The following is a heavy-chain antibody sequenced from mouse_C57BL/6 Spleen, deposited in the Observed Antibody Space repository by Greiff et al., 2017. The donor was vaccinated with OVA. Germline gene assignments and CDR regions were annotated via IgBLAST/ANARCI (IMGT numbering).Heavy chain of an antibody. CDR2: INPNYGTT. CDR1: GYSFTDYN. V-gene: IGHV1-39*01. Sequence: EVQLQQSVPELVKPGASVKISCKASGYSFTDYNMNWVKQSNGKSLEWIGVINPNYGTTSYNQKFKGKATLTVDQSSSTAYMQLNSLTSEDSAVYYCARYYYGSSYGYFDYWGQGTTLTVSS. D-gene: IGHD1-1*01. J-gene: IGHJ2*01. CDR3: ARYYYGSSYGYFDY.